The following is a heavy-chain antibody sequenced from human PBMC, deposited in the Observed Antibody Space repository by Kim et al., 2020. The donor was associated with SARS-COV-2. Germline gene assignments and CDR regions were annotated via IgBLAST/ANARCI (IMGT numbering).Heavy chain of an antibody. Sequence: DSVKGRFTIARDNSKNKLYLQMNSLRAEDTAVYYCARDFSRYDSSGNFQHWGQGTLVTVSS. V-gene: IGHV3-30*01. CDR3: ARDFSRYDSSGNFQH. J-gene: IGHJ1*01. D-gene: IGHD3-22*01.